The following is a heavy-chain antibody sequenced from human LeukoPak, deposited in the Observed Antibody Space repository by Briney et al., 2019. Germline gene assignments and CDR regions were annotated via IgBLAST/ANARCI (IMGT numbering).Heavy chain of an antibody. CDR3: VKAIYVDSGYLYFDY. CDR2: ISSNGGST. D-gene: IGHD5-12*01. CDR1: GFTFSSYA. Sequence: GGSLRLSCSASGFTFSSYAMHCVRQAPGKGLEYVSTISSNGGSTYYADSVKGRFTISRDNSKNTLYLQMSSLRPEDTAVYYCVKAIYVDSGYLYFDYWGQGTLVTVSS. J-gene: IGHJ4*02. V-gene: IGHV3-64D*09.